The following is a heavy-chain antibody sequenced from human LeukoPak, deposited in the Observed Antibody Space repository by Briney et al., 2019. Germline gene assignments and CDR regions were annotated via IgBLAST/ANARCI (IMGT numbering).Heavy chain of an antibody. D-gene: IGHD6-19*01. V-gene: IGHV5-51*01. J-gene: IGHJ4*02. CDR3: ARHPSYRSGWPLDY. Sequence: GESLKISCKGSGYSFTSYWIGWVRQMPGKGLVWMGIMYPGDSDTRYSPSFQGQVTISADKSINTAYLQWSSLKASDTAMYYCARHPSYRSGWPLDYWGQGTLVTVSS. CDR2: MYPGDSDT. CDR1: GYSFTSYW.